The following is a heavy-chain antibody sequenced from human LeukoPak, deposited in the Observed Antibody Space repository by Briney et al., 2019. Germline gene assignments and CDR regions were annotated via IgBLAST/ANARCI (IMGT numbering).Heavy chain of an antibody. CDR3: ARDSVTGSDYGGHYYFDY. CDR2: ISAYNGNK. CDR1: GYTFTSYG. V-gene: IGHV1-18*01. Sequence: ASVKVSCKASGYTFTSYGISWVRQAPGQGLEWMGWISAYNGNKNYAQKLQGRVTMTTDTSTSTAYMELRSLRSDDTAVYYCARDSVTGSDYGGHYYFDYWGQGTLVTVSP. D-gene: IGHD4-23*01. J-gene: IGHJ4*02.